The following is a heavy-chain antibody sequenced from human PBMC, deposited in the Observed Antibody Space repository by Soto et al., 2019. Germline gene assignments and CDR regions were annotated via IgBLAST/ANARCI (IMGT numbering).Heavy chain of an antibody. CDR1: GFTFSSYA. CDR3: AKEGYCTNGVCLDYYGMDV. J-gene: IGHJ6*02. V-gene: IGHV3-23*01. Sequence: XGSLRLSCAASGFTFSSYAMSWVRQAPGKGLEWVSAISGGGGSTYYADSVKGRFTISRDDSKSTLFLQMNSLRAEDTAVYYCAKEGYCTNGVCLDYYGMDVWGQGTTVTV. D-gene: IGHD2-8*01. CDR2: ISGGGGST.